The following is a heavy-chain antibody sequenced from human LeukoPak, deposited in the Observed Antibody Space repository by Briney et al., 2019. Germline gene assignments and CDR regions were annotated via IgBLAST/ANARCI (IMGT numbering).Heavy chain of an antibody. V-gene: IGHV4-34*01. CDR3: ARGLYSYPFDY. CDR1: GGSFSGYY. J-gene: IGHJ4*02. D-gene: IGHD5-18*01. Sequence: PSETLSLTCAVYGGSFSGYYWSWIRQPPGKGLEWIGEINHSGGTNYNPSLKSRVTISVDTSKNQFSLKLSSVTAADTAVYYCARGLYSYPFDYWGQGTLVTVSS. CDR2: INHSGGT.